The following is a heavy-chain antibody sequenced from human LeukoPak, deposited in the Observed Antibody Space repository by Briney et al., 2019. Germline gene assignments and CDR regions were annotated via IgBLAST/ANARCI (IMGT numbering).Heavy chain of an antibody. J-gene: IGHJ3*01. CDR1: GIIFSDFG. CDR2: IWYDGSNK. Sequence: GGSLRLSXAASGIIFSDFGMHWVRQAPGKGLEWMAIIWYDGSNKYYADSVKGRFTISRDNSQNMMYLQMNSLRAEDSAVYHCAKATCSGPSCFSNSRDAFDVWGQGTMVTVSS. V-gene: IGHV3-33*06. CDR3: AKATCSGPSCFSNSRDAFDV. D-gene: IGHD2-15*01.